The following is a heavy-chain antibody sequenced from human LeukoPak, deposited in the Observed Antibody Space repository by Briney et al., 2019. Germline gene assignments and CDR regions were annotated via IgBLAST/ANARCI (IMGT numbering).Heavy chain of an antibody. CDR1: FXXXXYS. CDR3: XXXXXXXXXXHXXH. CDR2: ISSSSSTI. Sequence: FXXXXYSMNWVRQAPGXGLEGVSYISSSSSTIXYADSVKGRFTISRDNAKXSLYLQMNSLRAEDTAVYYXXXXXXXXXXXHXXHWGQGTLVTVSS. V-gene: IGHV3-48*01. J-gene: IGHJ1*01.